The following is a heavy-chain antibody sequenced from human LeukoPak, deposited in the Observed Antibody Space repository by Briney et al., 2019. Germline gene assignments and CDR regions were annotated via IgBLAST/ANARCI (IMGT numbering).Heavy chain of an antibody. J-gene: IGHJ5*02. CDR3: ARDYDYGRFDP. Sequence: SETLSLTCTVSGASLSSYYWNWIRQPPGKGLEWIGYFYNSGNTNYNPSLKSRVTISVDTSKNQLSLKLNSVTAADTALYYCARDYDYGRFDPWGQGTLVTVSS. V-gene: IGHV4-59*01. D-gene: IGHD4-17*01. CDR1: GASLSSYY. CDR2: FYNSGNT.